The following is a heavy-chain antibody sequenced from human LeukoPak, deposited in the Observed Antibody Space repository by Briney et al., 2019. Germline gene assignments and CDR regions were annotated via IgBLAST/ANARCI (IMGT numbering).Heavy chain of an antibody. CDR3: ARVAYDSSGYSAFDI. CDR1: GGSISSTSYY. V-gene: IGHV4-61*09. Sequence: SETLSLTCTVSGGSISSTSYYWSWIRQPAGKGLEWIGHIYTTGSTNYNPSLKSRVTISVDTSKNQFSLKLSSVTAADTAVYYCARVAYDSSGYSAFDIWGQGTMVTVSS. D-gene: IGHD3-22*01. CDR2: IYTTGST. J-gene: IGHJ3*02.